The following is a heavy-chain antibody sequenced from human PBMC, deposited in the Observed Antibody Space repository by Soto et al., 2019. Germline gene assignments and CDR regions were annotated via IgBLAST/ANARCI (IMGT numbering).Heavy chain of an antibody. CDR2: IHYGGST. J-gene: IGHJ4*02. D-gene: IGHD2-2*01. CDR1: GGSISSSNFY. V-gene: IGHV4-39*01. Sequence: SETLSLTCAVSGGSISSSNFYWGWFRQSPGKGLEWIGSIHYGGSTYYNPSLASRITISVDTSKNQFSLNLRSVTAADTAVYYCAKEASCYSCGAWGKGVPVTVSS. CDR3: AKEASCYSCGA.